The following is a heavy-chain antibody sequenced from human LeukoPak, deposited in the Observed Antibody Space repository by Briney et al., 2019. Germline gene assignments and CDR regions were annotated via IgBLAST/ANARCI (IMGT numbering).Heavy chain of an antibody. V-gene: IGHV1-69*13. Sequence: SVKVSCKASGGTFSSYAISCVRQAPGQGLEWMGGIIPIFGTANYAQKFQGRVTITADESTSTAYMELSSVRSEDTAVYYCASDSSSWYHVRDYWGQGTLVTVSS. D-gene: IGHD6-13*01. CDR2: IIPIFGTA. CDR3: ASDSSSWYHVRDY. CDR1: GGTFSSYA. J-gene: IGHJ4*02.